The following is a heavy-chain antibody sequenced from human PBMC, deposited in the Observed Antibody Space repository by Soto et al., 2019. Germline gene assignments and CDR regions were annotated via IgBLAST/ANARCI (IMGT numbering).Heavy chain of an antibody. CDR1: GYTFTSYG. Sequence: VKVSCKASGYTFTSYGISWVRQAPGQGLEWMGWISAYNGNTNYAQKLQGRVTMTTDTSTSTAYMELRSLRSDDTAVYYCARMINRDYDKNWFDPWGQGTLVTAPQ. D-gene: IGHD4-17*01. CDR2: ISAYNGNT. V-gene: IGHV1-18*01. CDR3: ARMINRDYDKNWFDP. J-gene: IGHJ5*02.